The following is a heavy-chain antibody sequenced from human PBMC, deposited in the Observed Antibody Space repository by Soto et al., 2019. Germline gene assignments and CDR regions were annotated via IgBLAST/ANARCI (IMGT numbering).Heavy chain of an antibody. CDR1: GFVFSDFQ. D-gene: IGHD1-26*01. Sequence: PGGTLRLSCAASGFVFSDFQFNWVRPAPGGGLEWLSSITGTSAFTEYAESIEGRFTISRDNPNKLLFLHMDNLRPEDTAVYYCARDNLACQWAVDLWGQGALDTVS. J-gene: IGHJ5*02. CDR3: ARDNLACQWAVDL. CDR2: ITGTSAFT. V-gene: IGHV3-21*01.